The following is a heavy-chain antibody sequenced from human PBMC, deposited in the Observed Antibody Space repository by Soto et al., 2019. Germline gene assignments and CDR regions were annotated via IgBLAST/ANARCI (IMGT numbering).Heavy chain of an antibody. D-gene: IGHD6-25*01. CDR1: GGSISSSSYY. CDR2: IYYSGST. V-gene: IGHV4-39*01. CDR3: ASQSSVHYYYGMDV. Sequence: SETLSLTCTVSGGSISSSSYYWGWIRQPPGKGLEWIGSIYYSGSTYYNPSLKSRVTISVDTSKNQFSLKLSSVTAADTAVYYCASQSSVHYYYGMDVWGQGTTVTVSS. J-gene: IGHJ6*02.